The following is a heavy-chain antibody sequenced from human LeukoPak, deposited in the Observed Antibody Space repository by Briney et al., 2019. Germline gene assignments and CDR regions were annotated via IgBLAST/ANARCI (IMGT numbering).Heavy chain of an antibody. CDR1: GYTFTGYY. CDR2: INPNSGGT. V-gene: IGHV1-2*02. J-gene: IGHJ4*02. Sequence: GASVKVSCEASGYTFTGYYMHWVRQAPGQGLEWMGWINPNSGGTNYAQKFQGRVTMTRDTSISTAYMELSRLRSDDTAVYYCATTYYDILTGYYPLDYWGQGTLVTVSS. D-gene: IGHD3-9*01. CDR3: ATTYYDILTGYYPLDY.